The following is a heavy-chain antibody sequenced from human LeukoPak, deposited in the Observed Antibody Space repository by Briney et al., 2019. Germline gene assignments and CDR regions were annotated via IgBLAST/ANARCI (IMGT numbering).Heavy chain of an antibody. J-gene: IGHJ4*02. D-gene: IGHD3-22*01. Sequence: AAVKVSCKSSGYTFTSYYMHWVRHAPGQGLEWMGIINPSGGSTSYPQKFQGRVIMTRAMSTRTVYMELSSLRSEDKDVYYCARDQPDYYDSSGYLGYFDYWGQGTLVTVSS. CDR2: INPSGGST. CDR1: GYTFTSYY. CDR3: ARDQPDYYDSSGYLGYFDY. V-gene: IGHV1-46*01.